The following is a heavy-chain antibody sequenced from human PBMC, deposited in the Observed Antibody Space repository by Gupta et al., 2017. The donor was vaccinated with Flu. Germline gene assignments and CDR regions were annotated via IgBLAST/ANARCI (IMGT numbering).Heavy chain of an antibody. Sequence: EVRLVESGGGLVQPGGSMRLSWVVSGFTFSEHYMDWIRQAPGKGLEWVGRIRNKANSYTTEYAASVKDRFTITRDDSKDSLYLQMNSLNNGDTAVYYCSRGETGPSPPGRNDCWGQGTLVTVSS. CDR3: SRGETGPSPPGRNDC. D-gene: IGHD1-14*01. V-gene: IGHV3-72*01. CDR1: GFTFSEHY. J-gene: IGHJ4*02. CDR2: IRNKANSYTT.